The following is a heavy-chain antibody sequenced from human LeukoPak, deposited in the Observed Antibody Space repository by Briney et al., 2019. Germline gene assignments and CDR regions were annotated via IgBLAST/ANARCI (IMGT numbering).Heavy chain of an antibody. CDR2: IRGNGET. J-gene: IGHJ4*02. Sequence: PGGSLRLSCAASGLSFSSFAMSWVRQGPARGLEWVSSIRGNGETFYADSVKGRFTISRDNAKSTLYLQMNSLRAEDTAVYYCVRALVGSTDYWGQGTLVTVSS. CDR3: VRALVGSTDY. D-gene: IGHD1-26*01. CDR1: GLSFSSFA. V-gene: IGHV3-23*01.